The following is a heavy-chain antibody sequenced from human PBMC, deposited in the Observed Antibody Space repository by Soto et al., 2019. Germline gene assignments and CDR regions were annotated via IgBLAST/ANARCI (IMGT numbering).Heavy chain of an antibody. CDR1: GDTFISYA. CDR2: LIPIFDTP. J-gene: IGHJ6*02. D-gene: IGHD3-10*01. Sequence: QVQLVQSGAEVKKPRSSVKVSCKASGDTFISYAISWVRQAPGQGPEWMGGLIPIFDTPKYAQKFQGRVTIIADESTRRSYMELSSLKFEDTAVCYCARPLGERRFGAMDVWGQGTTVTVSS. CDR3: ARPLGERRFGAMDV. V-gene: IGHV1-69*01.